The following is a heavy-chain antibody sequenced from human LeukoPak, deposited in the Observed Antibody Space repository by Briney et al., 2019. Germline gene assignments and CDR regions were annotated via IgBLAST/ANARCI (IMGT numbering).Heavy chain of an antibody. V-gene: IGHV3-7*01. CDR1: GFTFSSYW. Sequence: GGSLRLSCAASGFTFSSYWMSWVRQAPGKGLEWVANIKQDGSEKYYVDSVKGRFTISRDNAKNSLYLQMNSLRAEDTAVYYCARAPSDYSNYGDYFDYWGQGTLVTVSS. J-gene: IGHJ4*02. CDR3: ARAPSDYSNYGDYFDY. CDR2: IKQDGSEK. D-gene: IGHD4-11*01.